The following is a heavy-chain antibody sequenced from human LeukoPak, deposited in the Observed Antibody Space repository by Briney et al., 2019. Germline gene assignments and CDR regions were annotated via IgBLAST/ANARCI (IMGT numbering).Heavy chain of an antibody. V-gene: IGHV3-7*01. Sequence: GGSLRLSCAASGFTFSNYWMSWVRQAPGKGLEWVANIKQDGSEKYYVGSVKGRFTISRDNAKNSLYLQMSSLRAEDTAVYFCARDKSYGDSSDYWGQGTLVTVSS. J-gene: IGHJ4*02. CDR1: GFTFSNYW. CDR3: ARDKSYGDSSDY. D-gene: IGHD4-17*01. CDR2: IKQDGSEK.